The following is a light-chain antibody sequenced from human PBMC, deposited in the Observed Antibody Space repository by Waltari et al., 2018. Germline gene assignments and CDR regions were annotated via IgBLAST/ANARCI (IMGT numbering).Light chain of an antibody. CDR2: RSD. CDR3: ASWDDSLNGHWV. CDR1: ASHIGGTF. V-gene: IGLV1-44*01. J-gene: IGLJ3*02. Sequence: QSVLTQPPAASGTPGQRVTISCSGMASHIGGTFVNWYQQLPGKAPKLLIYRSDQRPSGVPDRFSASKTGTSASLAISGLQSEDEADYFCASWDDSLNGHWVFGGGTKVTVL.